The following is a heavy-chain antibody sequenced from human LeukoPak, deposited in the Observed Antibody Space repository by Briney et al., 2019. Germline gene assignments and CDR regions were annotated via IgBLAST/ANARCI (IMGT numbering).Heavy chain of an antibody. D-gene: IGHD3-22*01. J-gene: IGHJ2*01. CDR3: ARELITMIVDDRYFDL. CDR2: INHSGST. Sequence: SETLSLTCAVYGGSFSGYYWSWVRQPPGKGPEWIGEINHSGSTNYNPSLKSRVTISVDTSKNQFSLKLSSVTAADTAVYYCARELITMIVDDRYFDLWGRGTLVTVSS. CDR1: GGSFSGYY. V-gene: IGHV4-34*01.